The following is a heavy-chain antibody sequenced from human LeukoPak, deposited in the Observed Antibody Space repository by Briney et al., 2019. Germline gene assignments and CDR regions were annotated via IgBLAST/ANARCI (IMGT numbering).Heavy chain of an antibody. V-gene: IGHV3-43*02. D-gene: IGHD4-17*01. J-gene: IGHJ4*02. CDR3: AKADYGDYVFDY. Sequence: GGSLRLSCAASGFTFDDYVMHWGRQAPGKGLEWVSLISGDGGSTYYADSVKGRFTISRDNSKNSLYLQMNSLRTEDTALYYCAKADYGDYVFDYWGQGTLVTVSS. CDR2: ISGDGGST. CDR1: GFTFDDYV.